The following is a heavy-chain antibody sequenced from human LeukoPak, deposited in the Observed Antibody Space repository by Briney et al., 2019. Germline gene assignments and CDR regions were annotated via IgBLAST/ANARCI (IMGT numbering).Heavy chain of an antibody. J-gene: IGHJ5*02. D-gene: IGHD6-13*01. CDR1: GFTFSSYG. V-gene: IGHV3-33*01. CDR2: IWYDGSNK. Sequence: GGSLRLSCAASGFTFSSYGMHWVRQAPGKGLEWVAVIWYDGSNKYYADSVKGRFTISRDNSKYTLYLQTNSLRAEDTAVYYCAREGSSWYSNWFDPWGQGTLVTVSS. CDR3: AREGSSWYSNWFDP.